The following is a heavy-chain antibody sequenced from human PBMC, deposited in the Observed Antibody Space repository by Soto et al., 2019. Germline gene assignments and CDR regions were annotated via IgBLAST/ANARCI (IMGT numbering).Heavy chain of an antibody. J-gene: IGHJ6*03. D-gene: IGHD2-2*01. CDR1: GFTFSSYS. CDR2: ISSSSSYI. CDR3: ARDDVVVVPAAMFSYYYYMDV. V-gene: IGHV3-21*01. Sequence: GGSLRLSCAASGFTFSSYSMNWVRQAPGKGLEWVSSISSSSSYIYYADSVKGRFTISRDNAKNSLYLQMNSLRAEDTAVYYCARDDVVVVPAAMFSYYYYMDVWGKGTTVTVSS.